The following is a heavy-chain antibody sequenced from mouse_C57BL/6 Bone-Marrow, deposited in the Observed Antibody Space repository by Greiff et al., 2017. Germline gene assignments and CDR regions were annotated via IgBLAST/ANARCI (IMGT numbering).Heavy chain of an antibody. Sequence: QVQLQQPGAELVRPGSSVKLSCKASGYTFTSYWMHWVKQRPIQGLEWIGNIDPSDSETHYNQKFKDKATLTVDKSSSTAYMQLSSLTSEDSAVYYCARRGSSWNWYFDDWGTGTTVTVSS. CDR3: ARRGSSWNWYFDD. D-gene: IGHD1-1*01. J-gene: IGHJ1*03. V-gene: IGHV1-52*01. CDR1: GYTFTSYW. CDR2: IDPSDSET.